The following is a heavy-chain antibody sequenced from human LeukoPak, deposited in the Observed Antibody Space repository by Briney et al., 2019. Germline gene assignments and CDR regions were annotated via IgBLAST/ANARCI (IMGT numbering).Heavy chain of an antibody. CDR1: GGSISLYY. V-gene: IGHV4-59*08. CDR2: IYYSGVSVST. J-gene: IGHJ1*01. D-gene: IGHD1-26*01. CDR3: ARTGESGGSYWYFQH. Sequence: PSETLSLTCTVSGGSISLYYWSWIRQPPGKGLEWIGYIYYSGVSVSTNYNPSLNGRVTISVDTSRNQFSLKLSSVTAADTAVYYCARTGESGGSYWYFQHWGQGTLVTVSS.